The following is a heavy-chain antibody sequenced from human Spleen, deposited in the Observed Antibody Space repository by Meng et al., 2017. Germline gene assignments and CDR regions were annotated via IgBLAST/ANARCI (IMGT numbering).Heavy chain of an antibody. D-gene: IGHD2-15*01. CDR1: GYTFTVYY. J-gene: IGHJ4*02. V-gene: IGHV1-2*06. CDR3: TRAAVSGTLDC. CDR2: INPNSGDT. Sequence: QVQLVQSGAEDKKPGDSVRVSCKASGYTFTVYYLHWVRQAPGQGLEWMGRINPNSGDTNYAQKFQGRVTMTRDTSISTAYMELGSLRSHDRAVYYWTRAAVSGTLDCWGQGPLVTVSS.